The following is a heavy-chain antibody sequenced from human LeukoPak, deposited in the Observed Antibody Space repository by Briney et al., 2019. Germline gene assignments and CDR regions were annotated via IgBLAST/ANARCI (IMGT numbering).Heavy chain of an antibody. CDR3: AKSRSGYPRVDGFDI. J-gene: IGHJ3*02. Sequence: PGGSLRLSCVASGFTFSNYVMNWVRQAPGKGLECVSSISGSGTSTYYADSVKGRFTSSRDNAKNTLYLQMDSLRAEDTALYYCAKSRSGYPRVDGFDIWGQGTMVTVSS. CDR2: ISGSGTST. CDR1: GFTFSNYV. V-gene: IGHV3-23*01. D-gene: IGHD3-3*01.